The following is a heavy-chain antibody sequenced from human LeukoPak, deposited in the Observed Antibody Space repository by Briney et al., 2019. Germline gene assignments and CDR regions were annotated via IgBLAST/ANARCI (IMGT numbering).Heavy chain of an antibody. V-gene: IGHV3-48*04. CDR2: ISSRGSTI. Sequence: PGRSLRLSCAASGFTFSSYGMHWVRQAPGKGLEWVSYISSRGSTIYYADSVKGRFTISRDNAKNSLYLQMNSLRAEDTAVYYCARELALSMDVWGQGTTVTVSS. CDR1: GFTFSSYG. J-gene: IGHJ6*02. CDR3: ARELALSMDV. D-gene: IGHD6-13*01.